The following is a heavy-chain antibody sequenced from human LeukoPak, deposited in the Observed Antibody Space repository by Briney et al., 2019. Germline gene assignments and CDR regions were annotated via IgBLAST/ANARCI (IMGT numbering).Heavy chain of an antibody. Sequence: LETLSLTCAVSGGSISRSSYYWAWIRQPPGKGLEWVGTIYYGGSIYGDPSLKGRITISLDTSKNQFSLKLNSVTAADTAVYYCARAGWELLSASFDPWGQGTLVIVSS. CDR2: IYYGGSI. CDR3: ARAGWELLSASFDP. V-gene: IGHV4-39*07. CDR1: GGSISRSSYY. J-gene: IGHJ5*02. D-gene: IGHD1-26*01.